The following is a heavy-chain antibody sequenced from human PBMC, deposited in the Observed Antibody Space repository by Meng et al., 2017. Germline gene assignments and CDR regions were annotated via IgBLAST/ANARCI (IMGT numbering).Heavy chain of an antibody. V-gene: IGHV4-4*02. J-gene: IGHJ4*02. Sequence: RLTEPGPGLVKPSGTLSLTCAVSGGSISSSNWWSWVRQSPGKGLEWIGEIYHSGSTNYNPSLKSRVTISVDKSKNQFSLKLSSVTAADTAVYYCARVVAATTLFLDYWGQGTLVTVSS. CDR3: ARVVAATTLFLDY. D-gene: IGHD2-15*01. CDR2: IYHSGST. CDR1: GGSISSSNW.